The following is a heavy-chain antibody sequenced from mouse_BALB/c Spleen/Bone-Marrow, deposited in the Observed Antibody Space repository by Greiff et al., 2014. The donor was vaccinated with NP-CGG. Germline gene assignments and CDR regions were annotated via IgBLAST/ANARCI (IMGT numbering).Heavy chain of an antibody. CDR2: INPYDGGT. CDR1: GYSFTGYT. CDR3: ARWDYYGYAMDN. V-gene: IGHV1-37*01. Sequence: VQLQQSGPELVKPGVSMKISCKASGYSFTGYTMNWVKQSHGKNLEWIGLINPYDGGTGYNQKFKGKATLTVDKSSTTAFMELLSLTSEDSAVYYCARWDYYGYAMDNWGQGTSVTVSS. D-gene: IGHD1-1*01. J-gene: IGHJ4*01.